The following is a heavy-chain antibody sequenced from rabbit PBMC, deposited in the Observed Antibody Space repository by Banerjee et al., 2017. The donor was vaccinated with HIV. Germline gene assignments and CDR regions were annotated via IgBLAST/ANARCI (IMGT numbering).Heavy chain of an antibody. CDR3: ARDFTL. Sequence: QDQLEESGGDLVKPEGSLTLTCTASGFSFSSNYWICWVRQAPGKGLELIACIDTSSGNTFYANWAKGRFTISKTPSTTVTLQMTSLTAADTATYFCARDFTLWGPGTLVTVS. J-gene: IGHJ4*01. CDR2: IDTSSGNT. CDR1: GFSFSSNYW. V-gene: IGHV1S45*01.